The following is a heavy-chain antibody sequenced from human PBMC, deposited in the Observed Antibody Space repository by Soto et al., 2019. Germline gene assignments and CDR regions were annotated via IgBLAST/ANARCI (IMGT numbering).Heavy chain of an antibody. CDR1: GFTFSSYA. D-gene: IGHD3-3*01. CDR3: AKAGFPESSSGYYNWFDP. CDR2: VSAGGGST. V-gene: IGHV3-23*01. J-gene: IGHJ5*02. Sequence: GGSLRLSCAASGFTFSSYAMSWIRPAPGKGPEWVSAVSAGGGSTYYADSVKGRFTISRDNPKNTLNLQMNSLRAEDTALYYCAKAGFPESSSGYYNWFDPWGQGALVTVSS.